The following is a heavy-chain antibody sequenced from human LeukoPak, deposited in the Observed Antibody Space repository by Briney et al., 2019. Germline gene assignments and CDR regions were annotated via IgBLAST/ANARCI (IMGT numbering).Heavy chain of an antibody. D-gene: IGHD5/OR15-5a*01. J-gene: IGHJ4*02. Sequence: SETLSLTCTVSGGSISTFYWSWIRQPPGKGLEWIGYIHYSGGTYYDSSLKSRVTISIDTSKNQFSLELSSVTAADTAVYYCARGGVYYFDFWGQGTLVTVSS. V-gene: IGHV4-59*01. CDR2: IHYSGGT. CDR1: GGSISTFY. CDR3: ARGGVYYFDF.